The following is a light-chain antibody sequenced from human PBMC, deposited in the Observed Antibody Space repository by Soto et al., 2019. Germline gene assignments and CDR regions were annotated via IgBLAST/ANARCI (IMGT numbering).Light chain of an antibody. CDR1: QGIKTN. Sequence: DIQMTQSPSSLSASAGDRVTITCRASQGIKTNLAWYQQKPGEVPKLLIYAASTLQSGVPSRFSGSGSGTDFTLNISSLQPEDVATYYCQKYYSVPFTFGPGTKVNIK. J-gene: IGKJ3*01. V-gene: IGKV1-27*01. CDR3: QKYYSVPFT. CDR2: AAS.